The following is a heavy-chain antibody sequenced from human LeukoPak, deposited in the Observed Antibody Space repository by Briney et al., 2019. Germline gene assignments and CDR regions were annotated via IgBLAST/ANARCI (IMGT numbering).Heavy chain of an antibody. CDR2: TSDRAGSS. CDR1: GFTFSTYG. Sequence: GGSLRLSCVASGFTFSTYGMSWVRQAPGKGLEWVSTTSDRAGSSSYSDSVKGRFTISRDNSKNTLYLQMNSLRAEDTAVYYCANNRIVGITPLDYWGQGTLVIVSP. D-gene: IGHD1-26*01. J-gene: IGHJ4*02. CDR3: ANNRIVGITPLDY. V-gene: IGHV3-23*01.